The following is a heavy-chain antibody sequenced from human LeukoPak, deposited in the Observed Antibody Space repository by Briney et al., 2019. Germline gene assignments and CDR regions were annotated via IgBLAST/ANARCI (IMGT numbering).Heavy chain of an antibody. CDR1: GFTLSSYA. Sequence: GGSLRLSCAASGFTLSSYAMSWVRQAPGQGLEWVSAISGSGGSTYYADSVKGRFTISRDNSKNTPYLQMNSLRAEDTAVYYCAKAPVFTFYFDYWGQGTLVTVSS. V-gene: IGHV3-23*01. CDR3: AKAPVFTFYFDY. D-gene: IGHD1-26*01. CDR2: ISGSGGST. J-gene: IGHJ4*02.